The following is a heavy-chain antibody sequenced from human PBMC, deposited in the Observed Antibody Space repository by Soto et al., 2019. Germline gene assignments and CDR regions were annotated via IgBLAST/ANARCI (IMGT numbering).Heavy chain of an antibody. CDR3: ARDRSGSYPPGDGMDV. J-gene: IGHJ6*02. Sequence: KPGGSLRLSCAASGFTFSSFSMNWVRQAPGKGPEWVSAISSSSSHTYYADSVKGRFTISRDNAKNSLYLQVNSLRAEDTAVYYCARDRSGSYPPGDGMDVWGPGTTVTVSS. V-gene: IGHV3-21*01. D-gene: IGHD3-10*01. CDR1: GFTFSSFS. CDR2: ISSSSSHT.